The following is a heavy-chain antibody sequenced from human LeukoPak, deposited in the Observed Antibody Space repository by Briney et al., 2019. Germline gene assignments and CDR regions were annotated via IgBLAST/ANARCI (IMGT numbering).Heavy chain of an antibody. Sequence: PSETLSLTCTVSGGSISSYYWSWIRQPPGKGLEWIGYINYSGSTNYNPSLKSRVTISVDTSKNQFSLKLKSVTAADTAVYYCARLAVALGWSDPWGQGTLVTVSS. V-gene: IGHV4-59*01. J-gene: IGHJ5*02. D-gene: IGHD6-19*01. CDR1: GGSISSYY. CDR3: ARLAVALGWSDP. CDR2: INYSGST.